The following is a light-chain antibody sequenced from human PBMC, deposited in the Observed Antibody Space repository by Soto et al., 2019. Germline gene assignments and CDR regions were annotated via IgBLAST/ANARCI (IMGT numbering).Light chain of an antibody. Sequence: EIVLTHSPAPLSLSPGDRASLSSRASQNVYTYFSWYQQKPGQAPRLLIYDASNRATGIPARFNASGSGTDFTLTISYLEPEDVAVYYCQQRTNWPITFGQGTRLEIK. CDR2: DAS. V-gene: IGKV3-11*01. CDR3: QQRTNWPIT. J-gene: IGKJ5*01. CDR1: QNVYTY.